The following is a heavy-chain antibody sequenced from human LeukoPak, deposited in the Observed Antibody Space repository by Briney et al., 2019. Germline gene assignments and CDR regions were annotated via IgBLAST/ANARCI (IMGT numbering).Heavy chain of an antibody. Sequence: GESLRISCKGSGYSFTSYWISWVRQMPGKGLEWMGRIDPSDSYTNYSPSFQGHVTISADKSISTAYLQWSSLKAPDTAMYYCARHGPIVTQQLVSANEDYWGQGTLVTVSS. CDR2: IDPSDSYT. CDR1: GYSFTSYW. J-gene: IGHJ4*02. CDR3: ARHGPIVTQQLVSANEDY. D-gene: IGHD6-13*01. V-gene: IGHV5-10-1*01.